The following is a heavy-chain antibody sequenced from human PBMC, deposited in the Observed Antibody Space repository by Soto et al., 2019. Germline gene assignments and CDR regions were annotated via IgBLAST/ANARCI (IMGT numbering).Heavy chain of an antibody. CDR1: GSPFRTSA. D-gene: IGHD1-26*01. CDR3: GKYSGSYPVYNGMNV. J-gene: IGHJ6*02. Sequence: EVQLLESGGGLVQPGGSLRLSCAASGSPFRTSAMNWVRQAPGKGLEWVSIISATGDAAYYAESVKGRFTSSRDNSKNTIYLQMNSLRPEDTAVYYCGKYSGSYPVYNGMNVWGQGTTV. V-gene: IGHV3-23*01. CDR2: ISATGDAA.